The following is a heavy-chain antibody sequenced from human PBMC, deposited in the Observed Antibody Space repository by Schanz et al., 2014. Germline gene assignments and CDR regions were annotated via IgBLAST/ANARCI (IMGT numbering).Heavy chain of an antibody. CDR3: AKDQGNWNGGLGLDY. Sequence: QVQLVESGGGVVQPGRSLRLSCAASGFTFSSYAVHWVRQAPDKGLVWVAVTSSDGSLKYYADSVKGRFTISRDNSRDTVYLQMNSLRGEDTAVYYCAKDQGNWNGGLGLDYWGQGTLVTVSS. V-gene: IGHV3-30*04. CDR2: TSSDGSLK. J-gene: IGHJ4*02. CDR1: GFTFSSYA. D-gene: IGHD1-20*01.